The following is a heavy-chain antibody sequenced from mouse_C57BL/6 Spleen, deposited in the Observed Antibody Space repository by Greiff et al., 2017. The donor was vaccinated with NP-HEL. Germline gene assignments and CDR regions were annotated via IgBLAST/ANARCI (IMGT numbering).Heavy chain of an antibody. V-gene: IGHV1-50*01. Sequence: QVQLQQPGAELVKPGASVKLSCKASGYTFTSYWMQWVKQRPGQGLEWIGEIDPSDSYTNYNQKFKGKATLTVDTSSSTAYMQLSSLTSEDSAVYYCARSDSAYYSKRYYFDYWGQGTTLTVSS. CDR2: IDPSDSYT. CDR3: ARSDSAYYSKRYYFDY. CDR1: GYTFTSYW. D-gene: IGHD2-5*01. J-gene: IGHJ2*01.